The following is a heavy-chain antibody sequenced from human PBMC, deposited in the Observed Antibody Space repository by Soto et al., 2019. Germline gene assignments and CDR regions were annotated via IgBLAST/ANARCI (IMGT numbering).Heavy chain of an antibody. V-gene: IGHV1-8*01. CDR1: GYTFTSYD. Sequence: ASVQVSCKASGYTFTSYDINWVRQATGQGLEWMGWMNPNSGNTGYAQKFQGRVTMTRNTSISTAYMELSSLRSEDTALYYCARGNSYGVYYYYGMDVWGQGTTVTVSS. CDR3: ARGNSYGVYYYYGMDV. J-gene: IGHJ6*02. CDR2: MNPNSGNT. D-gene: IGHD5-18*01.